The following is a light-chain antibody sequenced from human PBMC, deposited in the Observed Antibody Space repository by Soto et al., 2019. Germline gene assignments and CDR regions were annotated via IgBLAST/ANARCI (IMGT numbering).Light chain of an antibody. CDR3: QQYNDWPN. CDR1: QSVSRN. Sequence: EIVMTQSPATLSVSPGERATLSCRASQSVSRNLAWYQQKPGQAPRLLIYCASTRATGIPVRFSGSGSGTEFTLTISSLQSEDFAVYYCQQYNDWPNFGQGTKLEIK. CDR2: CAS. J-gene: IGKJ2*01. V-gene: IGKV3-15*01.